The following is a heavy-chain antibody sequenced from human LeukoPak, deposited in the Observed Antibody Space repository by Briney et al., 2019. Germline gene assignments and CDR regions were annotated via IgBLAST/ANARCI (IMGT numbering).Heavy chain of an antibody. CDR1: GFTFSSYV. Sequence: PGGSLRLSCAASGFTFSSYVMSWVRQAPGKGLEWVSAISGSGGTTYYADSVRGRFTISRDNSKNTLYLQMNSLRAEDTAIYYCASYSGECYRKLDNWGQGTLVTVSS. J-gene: IGHJ4*02. V-gene: IGHV3-23*01. D-gene: IGHD1-26*01. CDR2: ISGSGGTT. CDR3: ASYSGECYRKLDN.